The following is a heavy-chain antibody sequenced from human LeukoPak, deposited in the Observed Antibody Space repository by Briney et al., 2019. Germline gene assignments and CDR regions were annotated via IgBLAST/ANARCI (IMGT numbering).Heavy chain of an antibody. J-gene: IGHJ4*02. CDR3: AKGYCSSTSCYAGSLDY. CDR1: GFTFDDYA. CDR2: ISWNSGSI. D-gene: IGHD2-2*01. Sequence: GGSLGLSCAASGFTFDDYAMHWVRQAPGKGLEWVSGISWNSGSIGYADSVKGRFTISRDNAKNSLYLQMNSLRAEDMALYYCAKGYCSSTSCYAGSLDYWGQGTLATVSS. V-gene: IGHV3-9*03.